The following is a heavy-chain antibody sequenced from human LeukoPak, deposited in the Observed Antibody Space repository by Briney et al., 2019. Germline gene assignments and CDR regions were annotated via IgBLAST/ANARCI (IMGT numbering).Heavy chain of an antibody. D-gene: IGHD1-26*01. CDR3: ATKSAGHQVGAIWFDP. CDR2: FDPEDGET. CDR1: GYTLTELS. Sequence: ASVKVSCKVSGYTLTELSMHWVRQAPGKGLEWMGGFDPEDGETIYAQKFQGRVTMTEDTSTDTAYMELSSLRSEDTAVYYCATKSAGHQVGAIWFDPWGQGTLATVSS. V-gene: IGHV1-24*01. J-gene: IGHJ5*02.